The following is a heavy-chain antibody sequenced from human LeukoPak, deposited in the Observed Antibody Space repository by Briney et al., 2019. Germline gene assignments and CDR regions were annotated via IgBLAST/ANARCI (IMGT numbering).Heavy chain of an antibody. V-gene: IGHV3-9*01. CDR3: AKDSSSWYGDAFDI. CDR2: ISWNSGSI. CDR1: GFTLANYA. Sequence: GGSLRPSCAASGFTLANYAMNWVRQAPGKGLEWVSGISWNSGSIGYADSVKGRFTISRDNAKNSLYLQMNSLRAEDTALYYCAKDSSSWYGDAFDILGQGTMVSVSP. J-gene: IGHJ3*02. D-gene: IGHD6-13*01.